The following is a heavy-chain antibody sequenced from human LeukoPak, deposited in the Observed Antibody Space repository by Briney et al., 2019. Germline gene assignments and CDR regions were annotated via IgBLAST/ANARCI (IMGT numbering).Heavy chain of an antibody. Sequence: GGSLRLSCAASGFTFDGYAMHWVRQAPGKRLEWVSGVSWNSGSIGYADSVKGRFTISRDNAKNSLYLQMNSLRAEDMALYYCAKAVAPYYYMDVWGKGTTVTVSS. CDR3: AKAVAPYYYMDV. CDR1: GFTFDGYA. CDR2: VSWNSGSI. D-gene: IGHD6-19*01. V-gene: IGHV3-9*03. J-gene: IGHJ6*03.